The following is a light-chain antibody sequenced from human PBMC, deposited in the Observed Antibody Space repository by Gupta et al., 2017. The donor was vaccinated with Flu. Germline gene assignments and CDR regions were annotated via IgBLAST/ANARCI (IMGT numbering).Light chain of an antibody. CDR1: SSNIGINY. CDR3: GTWDNSLSAVV. J-gene: IGLJ2*01. CDR2: DND. V-gene: IGLV1-51*01. Sequence: QSVLTQPPSVSAAPGQKVTISCSGSSSNIGINYVSWYQQLPGTAPQLLIYDNDKRPSGIPDRFSSSKSGTSATLGITGLQTGDEADYYCGTWDNSLSAVVFGGGTKLAVL.